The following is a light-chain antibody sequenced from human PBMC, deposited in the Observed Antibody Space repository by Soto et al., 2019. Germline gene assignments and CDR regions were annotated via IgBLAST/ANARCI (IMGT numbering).Light chain of an antibody. J-gene: IGKJ1*01. CDR1: QSVSSN. V-gene: IGKV3-15*01. CDR3: QQYNNWPGT. Sequence: EIVMTQSPATLSVSPGERATLSYRASQSVSSNLARYQQKPGQAPRLLIYVASTRATGIPARFSGSGSGTEFTLTISSLQSEDFAVYYCQQYNNWPGTFGQGTKVEIK. CDR2: VAS.